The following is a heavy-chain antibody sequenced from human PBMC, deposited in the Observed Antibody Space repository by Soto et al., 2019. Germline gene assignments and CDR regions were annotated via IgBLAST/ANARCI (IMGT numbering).Heavy chain of an antibody. D-gene: IGHD2-15*01. Sequence: EVQLLESGGGLVQPGGSLRLSCAASGFTFSSYAMSWVRQAPGKGLEWVSAISGSGGSTYYADSVKGRFIISRDNSKNTLYLQMNSLRAEDTAVYYCAKDRVVVVAATGYFDYWGQGTLVTVSS. CDR1: GFTFSSYA. V-gene: IGHV3-23*01. CDR2: ISGSGGST. J-gene: IGHJ4*02. CDR3: AKDRVVVVAATGYFDY.